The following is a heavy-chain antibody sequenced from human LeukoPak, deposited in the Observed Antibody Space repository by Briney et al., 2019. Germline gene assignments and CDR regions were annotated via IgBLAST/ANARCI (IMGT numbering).Heavy chain of an antibody. CDR2: IHRDGSVK. CDR3: ATDQGGGALNY. V-gene: IGHV3-7*01. Sequence: GGSLRLSCAASGFTFSAYWMTWVRQAPGKGPEWVANIHRDGSVKNYVDSVKGRFTVSRDNTKKSLYLQMNGLRADDTAVYHCATDQGGGALNYWGLGTLVTVSS. J-gene: IGHJ4*02. D-gene: IGHD3-16*01. CDR1: GFTFSAYW.